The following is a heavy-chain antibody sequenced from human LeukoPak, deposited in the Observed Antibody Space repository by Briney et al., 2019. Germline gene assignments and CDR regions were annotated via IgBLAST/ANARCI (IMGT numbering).Heavy chain of an antibody. CDR2: ICGSGGCT. J-gene: IGHJ6*03. D-gene: IGHD6-13*01. Sequence: GGSLRLSCEASGFTFNTYAIYWVRQAPGKGLEWVSGICGSGGCTYYADSVKGRFTISRDNSKNTVYLQMNSLTADDTAVYYCAKASPPQSGSSWSLYYYYYYYMDVWGKGTTVTVSS. V-gene: IGHV3-23*01. CDR3: AKASPPQSGSSWSLYYYYYYYMDV. CDR1: GFTFNTYA.